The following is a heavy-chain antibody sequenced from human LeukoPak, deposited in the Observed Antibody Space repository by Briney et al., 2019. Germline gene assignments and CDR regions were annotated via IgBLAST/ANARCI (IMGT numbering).Heavy chain of an antibody. Sequence: QSGGSLRLSCAASGFTVSSNYMSWVRQAPGKGLEWVSAIYTGGSTYYAGSVKGRFTISRDNSKNTLYLQMNSLRAEDTAVYYCARNLYYYDSSGYYYYWGQGTLVTVSS. J-gene: IGHJ4*02. CDR3: ARNLYYYDSSGYYYY. CDR2: IYTGGST. V-gene: IGHV3-66*01. D-gene: IGHD3-22*01. CDR1: GFTVSSNY.